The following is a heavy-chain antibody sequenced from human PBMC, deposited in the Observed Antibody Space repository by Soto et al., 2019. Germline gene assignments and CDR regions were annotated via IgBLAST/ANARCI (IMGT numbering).Heavy chain of an antibody. V-gene: IGHV1-69*13. CDR2: IIPIFGTA. CDR3: ASVHEWESQDWSDP. J-gene: IGHJ5*02. D-gene: IGHD1-26*01. Sequence: ASVKVSCTASGGTFSSYAIIWVRQAPGQGLEWMGGIIPIFGTANYAQKFQGRVTITADESTSTAYMELSSLRSEDTAVYYCASVHEWESQDWSDPWGQGTLVTVSS. CDR1: GGTFSSYA.